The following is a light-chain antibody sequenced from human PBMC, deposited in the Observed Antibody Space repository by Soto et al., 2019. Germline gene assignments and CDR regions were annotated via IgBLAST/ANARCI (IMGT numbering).Light chain of an antibody. J-gene: IGKJ1*01. CDR1: QRVIDSY. V-gene: IGKV3-20*01. CDR3: QQYVSSPKT. CDR2: GAS. Sequence: ELVLPQPPGTLSFSQVTKSTLSFSAGQRVIDSYLDWYQQKPGQAPGLLIYGASSRPTGIPDRFSGSGSGTDFTLTISRLEPEDFAVYYCQQYVSSPKTFGQGTKVDIK.